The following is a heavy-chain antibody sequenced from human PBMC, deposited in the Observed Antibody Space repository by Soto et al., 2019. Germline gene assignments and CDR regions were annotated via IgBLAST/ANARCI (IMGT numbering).Heavy chain of an antibody. Sequence: QVRLVQSGTEVKKPGASVKVSCQASGYMFTSYYIHWGRQAPGQGLEWVGIINPSGGKTSSAQNFQGRATLSSDTSTNTVYMELSGLQSEDTAVYYCARDLKDRRLVTDYSDFGMDGWGQGTTVTVS. CDR1: GYMFTSYY. J-gene: IGHJ6*02. CDR2: INPSGGKT. D-gene: IGHD2-8*02. V-gene: IGHV1-46*01. CDR3: ARDLKDRRLVTDYSDFGMDG.